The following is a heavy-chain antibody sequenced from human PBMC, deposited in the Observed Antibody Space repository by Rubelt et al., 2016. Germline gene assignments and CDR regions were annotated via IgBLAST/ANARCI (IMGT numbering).Heavy chain of an antibody. V-gene: IGHV1-18*01. CDR2: ISAYNGNK. CDR3: ARDRYYDSSVHRTNGFDP. Sequence: GADMKKPGASVKVSCKASGYIFSSYGISWVRQAPGQGLEWMGWISAYNGNKKYAEKVQGRVTMTTDTSTSTAYMELSSLRSEDTAVYYCARDRYYDSSVHRTNGFDPWGQGTLVTVSS. D-gene: IGHD3-22*01. J-gene: IGHJ5*02. CDR1: GYIFSSYG.